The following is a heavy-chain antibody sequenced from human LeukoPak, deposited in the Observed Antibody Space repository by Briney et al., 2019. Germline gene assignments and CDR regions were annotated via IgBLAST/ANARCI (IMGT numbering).Heavy chain of an antibody. V-gene: IGHV4-61*02. D-gene: IGHD1-26*01. CDR3: ARGVNSGYFDY. CDR1: GGSISSGSYY. Sequence: SETLSLTCTVSGGSISSGSYYWTWIRQPAGKGLEWIGRIYTSGSTNYNPSLKSRVTISVDTSKNQFSLKLTSVTAADTAVYYCARGVNSGYFDYCGQGTLVTVSS. J-gene: IGHJ4*02. CDR2: IYTSGST.